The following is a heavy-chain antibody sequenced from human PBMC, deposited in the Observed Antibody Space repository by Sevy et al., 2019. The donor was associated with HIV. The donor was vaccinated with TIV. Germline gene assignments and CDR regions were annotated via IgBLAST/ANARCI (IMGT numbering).Heavy chain of an antibody. CDR1: GFTFSSYS. J-gene: IGHJ6*03. CDR3: ARDSSGPDYYYYYYMDV. Sequence: GGSLRLSCAASGFTFSSYSMNWVRQAPGKGLEWVSSISSSSSYIYYAYSVKGRFTISRDNAKNSLYLQMNSLRAEDTAVYYCARDSSGPDYYYYYYMDVWGKGTTVTVSS. V-gene: IGHV3-21*01. D-gene: IGHD6-19*01. CDR2: ISSSSSYI.